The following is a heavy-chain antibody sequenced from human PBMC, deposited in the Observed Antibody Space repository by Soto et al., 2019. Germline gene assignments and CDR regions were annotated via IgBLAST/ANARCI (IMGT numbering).Heavy chain of an antibody. CDR1: GFAFSSFA. V-gene: IGHV3-33*01. CDR2: IWYDGNHT. J-gene: IGHJ6*02. Sequence: QVQLVDSGGGVVQPGRSLRLSCAASGFAFSSFAMHWVRQAPDKGLEWVAVIWYDGNHTSYADSVKGRFIISRDNSKNTLYLQMNTLRAEDTAVYYCARDRGYHYYGMDVWGQGTTVTVSS. CDR3: ARDRGYHYYGMDV.